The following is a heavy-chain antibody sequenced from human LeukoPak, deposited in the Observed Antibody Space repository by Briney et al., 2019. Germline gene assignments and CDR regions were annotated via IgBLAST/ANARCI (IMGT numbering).Heavy chain of an antibody. CDR2: ISSSGSTL. D-gene: IGHD6-6*01. V-gene: IGHV3-48*03. Sequence: GGSLRLSCEASGFTFSTYEMNWVRQAPGKGLEWVSYISSSGSTLYYADSVKGRFTIFRDNSKNTLSLQMSSLRVEDTAVYYCARGRVQPDYWGQGTLVTVSS. CDR1: GFTFSTYE. CDR3: ARGRVQPDY. J-gene: IGHJ4*02.